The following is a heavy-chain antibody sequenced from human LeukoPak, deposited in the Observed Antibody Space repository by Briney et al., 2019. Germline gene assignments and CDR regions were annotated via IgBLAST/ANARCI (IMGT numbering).Heavy chain of an antibody. CDR3: ARVQPHGSGNSFDY. Sequence: SETLSLTCTVSGGSISSYYWSWIRQPPGKGLEWIGYIYYSGSTNYNPSLKSRVTISVDTSKNQFSLKLSSVTAADTAVYYCARVQPHGSGNSFDYWGQGTLVTVSS. J-gene: IGHJ4*02. D-gene: IGHD3-10*01. CDR1: GGSISSYY. CDR2: IYYSGST. V-gene: IGHV4-59*01.